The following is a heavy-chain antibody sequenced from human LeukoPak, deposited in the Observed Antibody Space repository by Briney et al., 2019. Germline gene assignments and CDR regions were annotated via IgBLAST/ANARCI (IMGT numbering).Heavy chain of an antibody. D-gene: IGHD3-22*01. J-gene: IGHJ4*02. Sequence: SVKVSCKASGGTFSSYAISWVRQAPGQGLEWMGGIIPIFGTANYAQKFQGRVTITADESTSTAYMELSSLRSEDTAVYYCASYYDSSGSFDYWGQGTLVTVSS. CDR1: GGTFSSYA. V-gene: IGHV1-69*13. CDR3: ASYYDSSGSFDY. CDR2: IIPIFGTA.